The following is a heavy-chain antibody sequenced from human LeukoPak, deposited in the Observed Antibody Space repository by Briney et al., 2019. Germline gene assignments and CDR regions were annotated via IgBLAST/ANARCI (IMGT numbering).Heavy chain of an antibody. V-gene: IGHV1-8*01. CDR3: ARECLYEFGELDAFDI. CDR2: MNPNSGNT. D-gene: IGHD3-10*01. Sequence: ASVKVSCKASGYTFTSYDINWVRQATGQGLEWMGWMNPNSGNTGYAQKFQGRVTITADKSTSTAYMELSSLRSEDTAVYYCARECLYEFGELDAFDIWGQGTMVTVSS. CDR1: GYTFTSYD. J-gene: IGHJ3*02.